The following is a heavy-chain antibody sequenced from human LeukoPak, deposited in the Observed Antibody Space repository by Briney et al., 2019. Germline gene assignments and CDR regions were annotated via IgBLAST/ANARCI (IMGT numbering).Heavy chain of an antibody. Sequence: ASVKVSCKASGYTFTGYYMHWVRQAPGQGLEWMGIINPSGGSTSYAQKFQGRVTMTRDMSTTTVYMELSSLRSEDTAVYYCARDESLAVAAIGHYFDYWGQGTLVTVSS. V-gene: IGHV1-46*01. CDR1: GYTFTGYY. CDR2: INPSGGST. D-gene: IGHD6-19*01. J-gene: IGHJ4*02. CDR3: ARDESLAVAAIGHYFDY.